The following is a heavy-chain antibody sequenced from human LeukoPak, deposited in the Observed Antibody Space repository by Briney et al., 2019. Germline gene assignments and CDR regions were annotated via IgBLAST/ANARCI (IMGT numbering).Heavy chain of an antibody. J-gene: IGHJ4*02. CDR2: ISGSGGST. CDR1: GFTFSSYA. Sequence: GGSLRLSCAASGFTFSSYAMSWVRQAPGKGLEWVSAISGSGGSTYYADSVKGRFTISRDNSKNTLYLQTNSLRAEDTAVYYCAKEITMIVVVTGCFDYWGQGTLVTVSS. V-gene: IGHV3-23*01. D-gene: IGHD3-22*01. CDR3: AKEITMIVVVTGCFDY.